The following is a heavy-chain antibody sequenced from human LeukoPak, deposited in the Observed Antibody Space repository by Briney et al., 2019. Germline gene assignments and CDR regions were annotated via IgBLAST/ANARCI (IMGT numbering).Heavy chain of an antibody. CDR2: IKQDGSEK. Sequence: PGGSLRLSCAASGFTFSSYWMSWVRQAPGKGLEWVANIKQDGSEKYYVDSVKGRFTISRDNAKNSLYLQMNSLRAEDTAVYYCARDLEWLRLVWYYFDYWGQGTLVTVSS. CDR1: GFTFSSYW. V-gene: IGHV3-7*01. CDR3: ARDLEWLRLVWYYFDY. J-gene: IGHJ4*02. D-gene: IGHD5-12*01.